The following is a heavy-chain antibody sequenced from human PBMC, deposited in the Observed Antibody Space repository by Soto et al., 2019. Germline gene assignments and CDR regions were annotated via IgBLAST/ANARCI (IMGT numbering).Heavy chain of an antibody. V-gene: IGHV3-9*01. Sequence: EVQLVESGGGLVQPGQSLRLSCAVSGFTFDDYAMNWVRQAPGKGLEWVSGISWISGSAGYADSVKGRFTISRDNAKNSLYRQMNSLRAEDTAVYYCGKDISSPRWGSGAVWFDPRGQGTLVTVSS. D-gene: IGHD3-10*01. CDR2: ISWISGSA. J-gene: IGHJ5*02. CDR3: GKDISSPRWGSGAVWFDP. CDR1: GFTFDDYA.